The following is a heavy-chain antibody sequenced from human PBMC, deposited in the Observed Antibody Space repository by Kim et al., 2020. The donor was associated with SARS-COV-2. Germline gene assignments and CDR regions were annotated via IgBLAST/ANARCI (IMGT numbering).Heavy chain of an antibody. J-gene: IGHJ4*02. CDR2: ISSRGSYT. CDR1: GFTFSDYY. D-gene: IGHD6-19*01. Sequence: GGSLRLSCAASGFTFSDYYMSWIRQAPGKGLEWVSYISSRGSYTNYADSVKGRFTISRDNAKNSLYLQMNSLRAEDTAVYYCARDSSGWYFQDYWGQGTLVTVSS. CDR3: ARDSSGWYFQDY. V-gene: IGHV3-11*05.